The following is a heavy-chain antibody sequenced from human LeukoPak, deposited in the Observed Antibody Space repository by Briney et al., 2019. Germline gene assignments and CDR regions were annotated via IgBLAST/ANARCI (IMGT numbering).Heavy chain of an antibody. CDR3: TTGFSNWTKCCFDY. CDR2: IKSKTDGGTT. Sequence: GGSLRLSCAASGFTFSNAWMSWVRQAPGKGLEWVGRIKSKTDGGTTDYAAPVKGRFTISRDDSKNTLYLQMNSLNTEDTAVYYCTTGFSNWTKCCFDYWGQGTLVTVSS. J-gene: IGHJ4*02. V-gene: IGHV3-15*01. CDR1: GFTFSNAW. D-gene: IGHD1-1*01.